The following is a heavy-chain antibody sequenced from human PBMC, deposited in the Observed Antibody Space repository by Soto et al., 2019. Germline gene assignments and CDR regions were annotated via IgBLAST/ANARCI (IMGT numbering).Heavy chain of an antibody. D-gene: IGHD3-22*01. J-gene: IGHJ4*02. CDR2: ISGSGGST. CDR3: AKGQNYYDSSERVDY. CDR1: GFTFSSYA. Sequence: GGSPRLSCAASGFTFSSYAMSWVRQAPGKGLEWVSAISGSGGSTYYADSVKGRFTISRDNSKNTLYLQMNSLRAEDTAVYYCAKGQNYYDSSERVDYWGQGTLVTVSS. V-gene: IGHV3-23*01.